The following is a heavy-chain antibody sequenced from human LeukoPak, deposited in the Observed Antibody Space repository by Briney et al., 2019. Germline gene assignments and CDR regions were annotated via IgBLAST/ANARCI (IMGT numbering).Heavy chain of an antibody. CDR1: GFTFSDYY. Sequence: GGSLRLSCAASGFTFSDYYMSWIRQAPGKGLEWVSYISSSGSTIYYADSVKGRFTISRDNARNSLYLQMNSLRVEDTAVYYCARDRSYYDSSGYHRVDYWGQGTLVTVSS. D-gene: IGHD3-22*01. CDR2: ISSSGSTI. V-gene: IGHV3-11*04. CDR3: ARDRSYYDSSGYHRVDY. J-gene: IGHJ4*02.